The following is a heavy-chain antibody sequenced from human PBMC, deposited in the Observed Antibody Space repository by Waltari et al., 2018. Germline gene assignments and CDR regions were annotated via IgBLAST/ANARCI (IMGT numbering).Heavy chain of an antibody. CDR2: IRSKAYGGTS. Sequence: EVQLVESGGGLVQPGRSLRLSCTASGFTFGDYAVNWVRQAPGKGLEWVAFIRSKAYGGTSQFAASVKDRFTISRDDSESIAFLQMNNLKTEDTAVYYCSRFPFAVDPNNHYWAEYWGQGTLVTVSS. CDR3: SRFPFAVDPNNHYWAEY. J-gene: IGHJ4*02. CDR1: GFTFGDYA. D-gene: IGHD2-15*01. V-gene: IGHV3-49*04.